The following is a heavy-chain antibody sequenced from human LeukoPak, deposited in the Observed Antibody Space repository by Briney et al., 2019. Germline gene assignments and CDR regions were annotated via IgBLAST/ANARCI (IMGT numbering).Heavy chain of an antibody. CDR1: GFTFSNHW. CDR2: INTDGSST. V-gene: IGHV3-74*01. D-gene: IGHD1-26*01. J-gene: IGHJ5*02. Sequence: GGSLRLSCAASGFTFSNHWMHWVRQVPGKGPVWVSRINTDGSSTTCADSVKGRFTISRDNAKNTLYLQMNSLRAEDTAVYYCARLVITGRLDPWGQGTLVTVSS. CDR3: ARLVITGRLDP.